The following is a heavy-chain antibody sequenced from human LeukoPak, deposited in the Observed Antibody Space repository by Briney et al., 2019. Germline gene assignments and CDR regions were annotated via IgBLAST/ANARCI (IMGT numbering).Heavy chain of an antibody. CDR1: GFTFSSYA. V-gene: IGHV3-48*02. CDR3: ARVDYDSSGYYYAGIDY. J-gene: IGHJ4*02. D-gene: IGHD3-22*01. CDR2: ISSSGSTI. Sequence: GGSLRLSCAASGFTFSSYAMSWVRQAPGKGLEWVSYISSSGSTIYYADSVKGRFTISRDNAKNSLYLQMNSLRNEDTAVYYCARVDYDSSGYYYAGIDYWGQGTLVTVSS.